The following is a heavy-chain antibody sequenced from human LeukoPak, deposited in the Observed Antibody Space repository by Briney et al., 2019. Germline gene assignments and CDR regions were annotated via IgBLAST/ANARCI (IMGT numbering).Heavy chain of an antibody. Sequence: SETLSLTCTVSGGSISSSSYYWGWIRQPPGKGLEWIGSIYYSGSTYYNPSLKSRVTISVDTSKHQLSLKLSSVTAADTAVYYCASARTSSRSWFTFDYWGQGILVTVSS. CDR2: IYYSGST. D-gene: IGHD6-13*01. V-gene: IGHV4-39*01. CDR3: ASARTSSRSWFTFDY. CDR1: GGSISSSSYY. J-gene: IGHJ4*02.